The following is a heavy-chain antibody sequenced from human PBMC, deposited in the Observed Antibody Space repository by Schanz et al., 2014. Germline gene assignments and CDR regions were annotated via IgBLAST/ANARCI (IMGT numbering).Heavy chain of an antibody. CDR2: MNESHSTI. CDR1: GFTFRGYA. J-gene: IGHJ5*01. V-gene: IGHV3-23*04. Sequence: EVQLVESGGGVVQPGRSLRLSCAASGFTFRGYAMGWVRQARGKGLEWVSAMNESHSTIYYADSVRGRFTISRDNAENTLFLQMNSLRAEDTAVYYCAKTPREYCNYDNCPNWFDSWGQGTKVTVS. CDR3: AKTPREYCNYDNCPNWFDS. D-gene: IGHD2-15*01.